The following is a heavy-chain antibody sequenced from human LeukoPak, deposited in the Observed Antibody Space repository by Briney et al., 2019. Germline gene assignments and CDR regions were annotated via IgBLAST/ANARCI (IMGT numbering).Heavy chain of an antibody. D-gene: IGHD2/OR15-2a*01. CDR1: GGSLSGSY. CDR2: IFPSGST. J-gene: IGHJ4*02. CDR3: ARSDTTSSHTAFDH. Sequence: SETLSLTCTVSGGSLSGSYWSWIRQPAGKGLEWIGRIFPSGSTNNPSLKSRVTMSVDTSKNQFSLKLTSVTAADTAVYYCARSDTTSSHTAFDHWGQGTLVFGSS. V-gene: IGHV4-4*07.